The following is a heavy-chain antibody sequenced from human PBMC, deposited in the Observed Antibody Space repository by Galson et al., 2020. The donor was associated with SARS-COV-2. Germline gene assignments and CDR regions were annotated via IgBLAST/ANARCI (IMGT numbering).Heavy chain of an antibody. CDR3: ATEQAAAGN. D-gene: IGHD6-13*01. J-gene: IGHJ4*02. Sequence: TGGSLRLSCAASGFIFSHYWMSWVRQAPGKGLEWVANIKHDGSDTYYVESVTGRFTISRDNAKNSLYLQMDSLRPEDTAVYYCATEQAAAGNWGQGTLVTVSS. CDR2: IKHDGSDT. CDR1: GFIFSHYW. V-gene: IGHV3-7*01.